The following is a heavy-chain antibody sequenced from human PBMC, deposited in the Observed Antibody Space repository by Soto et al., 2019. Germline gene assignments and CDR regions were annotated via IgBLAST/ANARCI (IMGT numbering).Heavy chain of an antibody. D-gene: IGHD3-10*01. J-gene: IGHJ2*01. CDR3: AKDLSGTTYWYFAL. Sequence: EVQLLESGGGLVQPGGSLRLSCAASGFTFSSYAMSWVRQAPGKGLEWVSAISGSGGSTYYADSVKGRFPISRDNAKNALYLQMNSLRADDTAVYYCAKDLSGTTYWYFALWGRGTLVTVSS. V-gene: IGHV3-23*01. CDR1: GFTFSSYA. CDR2: ISGSGGST.